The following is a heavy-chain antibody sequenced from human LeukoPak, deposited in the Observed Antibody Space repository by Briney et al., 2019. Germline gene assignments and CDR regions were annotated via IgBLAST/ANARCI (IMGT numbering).Heavy chain of an antibody. Sequence: GGSLRLSCAASGFTFDDYAMHWVRQAPGKGLEWVSGISWNSGSIGYADSVKGRFTISRDNAKNSLYLQMNSLRAEDTALYYCAKVFGAYYDILTGYYDYWGQGTLVTVSS. V-gene: IGHV3-9*01. CDR2: ISWNSGSI. CDR3: AKVFGAYYDILTGYYDY. D-gene: IGHD3-9*01. CDR1: GFTFDDYA. J-gene: IGHJ4*02.